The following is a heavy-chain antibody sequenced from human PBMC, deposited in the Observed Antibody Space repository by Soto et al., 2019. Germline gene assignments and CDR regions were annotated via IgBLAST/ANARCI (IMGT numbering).Heavy chain of an antibody. J-gene: IGHJ4*02. CDR1: GDSRRTYY. V-gene: IGHV4-59*08. Sequence: QVQLQESGPGLVKPSETLSLTCTFSVSGDSRRTYYWSWIRQAPGKGLGWIGYRYYSGGTSYNPSLESRVTISVGTSKNQFSLKLDSVTAADTAVYYCAIGDGWYYFDYWGQGALVTVSS. CDR2: RYYSGGT. CDR3: AIGDGWYYFDY. D-gene: IGHD6-19*01.